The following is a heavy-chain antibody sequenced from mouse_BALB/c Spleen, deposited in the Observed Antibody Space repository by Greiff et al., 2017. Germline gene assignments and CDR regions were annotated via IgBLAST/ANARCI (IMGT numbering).Heavy chain of an antibody. CDR3: TRAATTVVGGAMDY. D-gene: IGHD1-1*01. V-gene: IGHV1-54*01. CDR1: GYAFTNYL. Sequence: VQLQQSGAELVRPGTSVKVSCKASGYAFTNYLIEWVKQRPGQGLEWIGRIDPNSGGTKYNEKFKSKATLTVDKPSSTAYMQLSSLTSEDSAVYYCTRAATTVVGGAMDYWGQGTSVTVSS. J-gene: IGHJ4*01. CDR2: IDPNSGGT.